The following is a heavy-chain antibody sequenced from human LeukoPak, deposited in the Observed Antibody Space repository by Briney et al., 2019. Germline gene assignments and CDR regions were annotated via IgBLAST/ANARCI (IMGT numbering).Heavy chain of an antibody. D-gene: IGHD3-10*02. CDR3: AELGITMIGGV. Sequence: GGSLRLSCTASGFTFSSYEMNWVRQAPGKGLEWVSYINTGGSPIYYADSVKGRFTISRDNAKNSLYLQMNSLRAEDTAVYYCAELGITMIGGVWGKGTTVTISS. CDR1: GFTFSSYE. J-gene: IGHJ6*04. CDR2: INTGGSPI. V-gene: IGHV3-48*03.